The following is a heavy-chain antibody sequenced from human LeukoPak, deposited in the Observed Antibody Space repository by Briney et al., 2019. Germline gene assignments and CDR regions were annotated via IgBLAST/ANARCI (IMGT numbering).Heavy chain of an antibody. V-gene: IGHV3-30*02. Sequence: PGGSLRLSCSASGFTFNTYGMHWVRQAPGKGLEWVAFIRYDGSDKYYADSVKGRFTISRDNSKNTVYLQMNSLRAEDTAVYYCARGGSGCFDYWGQGSLVTVSS. CDR3: ARGGSGCFDY. CDR1: GFTFNTYG. D-gene: IGHD6-19*01. J-gene: IGHJ4*02. CDR2: IRYDGSDK.